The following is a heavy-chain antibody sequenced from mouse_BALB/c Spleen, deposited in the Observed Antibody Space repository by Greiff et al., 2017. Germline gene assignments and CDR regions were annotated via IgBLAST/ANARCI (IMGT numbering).Heavy chain of an antibody. CDR2: IDPSDSET. Sequence: QVQLKQSGPQLVRPGASVKISCKASGYSFTSYWMHWVKQRPGQGLEWIGMIDPSDSETRLNQKFKDKATLTVDKSSSTAYMQLSSPTSEDSAVYYCARRLRYLYAMDYWGQGTSVTVSS. CDR3: ARRLRYLYAMDY. CDR1: GYSFTSYW. V-gene: IGHV1S126*01. J-gene: IGHJ4*01. D-gene: IGHD1-1*01.